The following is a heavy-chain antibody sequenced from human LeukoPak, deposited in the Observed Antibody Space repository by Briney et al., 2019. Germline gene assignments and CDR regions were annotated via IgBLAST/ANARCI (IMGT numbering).Heavy chain of an antibody. CDR2: IYTSGST. J-gene: IGHJ4*02. V-gene: IGHV4-4*07. Sequence: SETLSLTCTVSGGSISSYYWSWIRQPAGKGLEWIGRIYTSGSTNYNPSLKSRVTMSVDTSKNQFSLNLSSVTAADTAVYYCASTHYGSGSYRFDYWGQGTLVTISS. D-gene: IGHD3-10*01. CDR1: GGSISSYY. CDR3: ASTHYGSGSYRFDY.